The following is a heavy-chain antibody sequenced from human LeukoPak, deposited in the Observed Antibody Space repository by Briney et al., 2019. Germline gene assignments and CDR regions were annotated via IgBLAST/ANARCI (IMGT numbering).Heavy chain of an antibody. V-gene: IGHV3-48*03. D-gene: IGHD3-9*01. J-gene: IGHJ4*02. CDR1: GFTFSSYE. CDR2: ISSSGSTI. Sequence: GGSLRLSCAASGFTFSSYEMNWVRQAPGKGLEWVSYISSSGSTIYYANSVKGRFTISRDNAKNSLYLQMNGLRAEDTAVYYCVRDYENLTGSKTRFHYWGQGTLVTVSS. CDR3: VRDYENLTGSKTRFHY.